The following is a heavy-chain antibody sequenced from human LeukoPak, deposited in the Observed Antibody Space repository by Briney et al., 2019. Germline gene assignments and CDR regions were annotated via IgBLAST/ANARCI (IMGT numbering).Heavy chain of an antibody. CDR2: IIPIFGTA. CDR3: AGRYCSSTSCLQAEYFQH. J-gene: IGHJ1*01. CDR1: GGTFSSYA. D-gene: IGHD2-2*01. V-gene: IGHV1-69*06. Sequence: GSSVKVSCKASGGTFSSYAISWLRQATGQGLEWMGGIIPIFGTANYAHKFQGRVTITPHKSPSAAYIEPSRQRSEDTAVYYCAGRYCSSTSCLQAEYFQHWGQGTLVTVPS.